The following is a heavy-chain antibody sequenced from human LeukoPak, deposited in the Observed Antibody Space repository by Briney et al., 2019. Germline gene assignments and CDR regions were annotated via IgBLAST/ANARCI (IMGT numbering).Heavy chain of an antibody. Sequence: PGGSLRLSCAASGFTFSSYGMHWVRQAPGKGLEWVAVIWYDGSNKYYADSVKGRFTISRDNSKNTLYLQMNSLRAEDTAVYYCARAGGSSSPLFDYWGQGTLVTVSS. CDR3: ARAGGSSSPLFDY. J-gene: IGHJ4*02. CDR1: GFTFSSYG. V-gene: IGHV3-33*01. D-gene: IGHD6-13*01. CDR2: IWYDGSNK.